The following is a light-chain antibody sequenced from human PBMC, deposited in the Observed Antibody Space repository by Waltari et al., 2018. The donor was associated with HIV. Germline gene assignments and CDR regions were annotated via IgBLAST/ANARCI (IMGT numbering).Light chain of an antibody. CDR3: HQDNNGPVCT. V-gene: IGKV3D-15*03. CDR1: QTVGTY. CDR2: GAA. Sequence: IVMTQSPVTLSVSPGGRVTLSCRASQTVGTYLALYQQKTGRAPRLLIDGAAIKPTCIRARFSGSGSGTDFKVILTDLQAEDCGLYFCHQDNNGPVCTGGQGTKVE. J-gene: IGKJ2*02.